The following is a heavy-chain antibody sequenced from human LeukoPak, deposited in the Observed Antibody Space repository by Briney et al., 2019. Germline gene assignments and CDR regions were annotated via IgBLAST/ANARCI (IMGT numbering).Heavy chain of an antibody. CDR3: ARGQGYYDSSGYYPYEWFDP. J-gene: IGHJ5*02. D-gene: IGHD3-22*01. CDR1: GYTFTGYY. V-gene: IGHV1-2*02. Sequence: ASVKVSCKASGYTFTGYYMHWVRQAPGQGLEWMGWINPNGGGTNYAQKFQGRVTMTRDTSISTAYMELSRLRSDDTAVYYCARGQGYYDSSGYYPYEWFDPWGQGTLVTVSS. CDR2: INPNGGGT.